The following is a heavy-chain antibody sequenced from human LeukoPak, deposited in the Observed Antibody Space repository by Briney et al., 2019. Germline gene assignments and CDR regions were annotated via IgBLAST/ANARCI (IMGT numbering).Heavy chain of an antibody. J-gene: IGHJ4*02. CDR3: AKDPGVVGATTFDY. V-gene: IGHV3-23*01. D-gene: IGHD1-26*01. Sequence: GGSLRLSCAASGFTFSSYAMSWVRQAPGKGLEWVSAISGSGGSTYYADSVKGRFTISRDNSKNTLYLQMNSLRAEDTAVYYCAKDPGVVGATTFDYWGQGTLVTVSP. CDR1: GFTFSSYA. CDR2: ISGSGGST.